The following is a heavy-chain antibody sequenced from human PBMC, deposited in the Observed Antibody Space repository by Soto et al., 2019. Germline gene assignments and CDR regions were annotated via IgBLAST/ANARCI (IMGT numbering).Heavy chain of an antibody. V-gene: IGHV1-3*01. CDR1: GYTFTTYA. Sequence: QVQLVHSGAEVKKPGASVKVSCRASGYTFTTYAIHWVRQAPGRGLEWMGWINAGNVNTKFSQKFQGRVTITMDTSASTAYMELSSLRSEDTAVYYCAREAPYLGSGIYGDGMDVWGQGTTVTVSS. D-gene: IGHD3-10*01. CDR2: INAGNVNT. J-gene: IGHJ6*02. CDR3: AREAPYLGSGIYGDGMDV.